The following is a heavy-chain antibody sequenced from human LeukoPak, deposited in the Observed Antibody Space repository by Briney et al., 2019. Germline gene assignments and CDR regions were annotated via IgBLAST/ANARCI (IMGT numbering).Heavy chain of an antibody. D-gene: IGHD6-25*01. CDR1: RFTFNTYW. CDR2: INPDGSET. V-gene: IGHV3-7*01. CDR3: AGSRVAATDTLDP. J-gene: IGHJ5*02. Sequence: GGSLRLSCAASRFTFNTYWMSWVRQAPGKGLEWVANINPDGSETYYVDSVKGRFTVSRDNAKNSLFLQVNSLRAEDTAVYYCAGSRVAATDTLDPWGQGTLVTVSS.